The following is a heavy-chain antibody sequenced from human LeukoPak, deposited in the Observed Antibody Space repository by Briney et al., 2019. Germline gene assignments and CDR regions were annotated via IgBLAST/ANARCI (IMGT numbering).Heavy chain of an antibody. Sequence: PSETLSLTCTVSGASISSSTDYWGWIRQPPGKGLEWIANIYYSGSTYYNPSLKSRVTISVDTSKNQFSVKMRSVTAADTALYFCARGSPEGSGYSPSWFDPWGQGMLVTVSS. CDR1: GASISSSTDY. D-gene: IGHD3-22*01. CDR3: ARGSPEGSGYSPSWFDP. J-gene: IGHJ5*02. V-gene: IGHV4-39*07. CDR2: IYYSGST.